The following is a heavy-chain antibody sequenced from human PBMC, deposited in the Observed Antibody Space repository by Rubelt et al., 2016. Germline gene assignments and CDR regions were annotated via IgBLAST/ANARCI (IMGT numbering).Heavy chain of an antibody. Sequence: QVQLQQWGAGLLKPSETLSPTCAVYGGSFSGYYWSWIRQPPGKGLEWIGYLYYSGSTYYNPSLKRRVTISVDTSKNQFSLKLSSVTAADTAVYYCARDSGSRIFDYWGQGTLVTVSS. CDR3: ARDSGSRIFDY. CDR2: LYYSGST. CDR1: GGSFSGYY. V-gene: IGHV4-34*01. J-gene: IGHJ4*02. D-gene: IGHD2/OR15-2a*01.